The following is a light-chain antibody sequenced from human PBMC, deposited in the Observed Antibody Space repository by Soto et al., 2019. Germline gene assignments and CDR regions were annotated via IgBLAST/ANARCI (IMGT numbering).Light chain of an antibody. CDR1: SSDVGAYNY. CDR2: DVN. Sequence: QSVLTQPASVSGSPGQSITISCAGTSSDVGAYNYVAWYQQHPGKAPKLMIYDVNYRPSGVSNRFSGSKSGNTASLTISGLQAEDEADYYCSSYTSSSSVIFGGGTKLTVL. CDR3: SSYTSSSSVI. V-gene: IGLV2-14*01. J-gene: IGLJ2*01.